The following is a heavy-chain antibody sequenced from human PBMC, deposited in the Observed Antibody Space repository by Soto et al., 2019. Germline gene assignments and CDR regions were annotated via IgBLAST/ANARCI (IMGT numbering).Heavy chain of an antibody. CDR2: INAGNGNT. Sequence: QVQLVQSGAEVKKPGASVKVSCKASGYTFTSYAMHWVRQAPGQRLEWMGWINAGNGNTKYSQKFQGRVTITRDTSASKAYMELSSLRSEDTAVYYCARGTRYSSGWYVGDYYYYGMDVWGQGTTVTVSS. D-gene: IGHD6-19*01. J-gene: IGHJ6*02. CDR1: GYTFTSYA. V-gene: IGHV1-3*01. CDR3: ARGTRYSSGWYVGDYYYYGMDV.